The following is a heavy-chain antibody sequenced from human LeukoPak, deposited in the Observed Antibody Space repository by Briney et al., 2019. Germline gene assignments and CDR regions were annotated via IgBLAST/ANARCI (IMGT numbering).Heavy chain of an antibody. V-gene: IGHV3-21*04. CDR2: ISSSSSYI. Sequence: GGSLRLSCAASGFTFSSYSMNWVRQAPGKGLEWVSSISSSSSYIYYADSVKGRFTISRDNSQNTLSLRLNSLRAEDTAIYYCAKDATRTSGWYYFDHWGQGSLVTVSS. J-gene: IGHJ4*02. CDR1: GFTFSSYS. CDR3: AKDATRTSGWYYFDH. D-gene: IGHD6-19*01.